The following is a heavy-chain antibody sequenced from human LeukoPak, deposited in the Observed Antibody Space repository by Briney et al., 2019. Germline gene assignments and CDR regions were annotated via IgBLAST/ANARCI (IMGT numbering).Heavy chain of an antibody. CDR1: GGSISSGDYY. Sequence: PTETLSLTCTVSGGSISSGDYYWSWIRQPPGKGLEWIAYMYYSGSTYYNPSLKSRVTMSADTSKNQLSLKLSSVTAADTAVYYHARPYYYDSRIDPWGQGILVTVSS. V-gene: IGHV4-30-4*01. J-gene: IGHJ5*02. D-gene: IGHD3-22*01. CDR3: ARPYYYDSRIDP. CDR2: MYYSGST.